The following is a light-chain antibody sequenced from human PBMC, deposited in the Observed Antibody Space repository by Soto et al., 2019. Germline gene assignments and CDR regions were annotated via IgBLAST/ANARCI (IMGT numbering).Light chain of an antibody. V-gene: IGKV3-15*01. CDR1: QSVSTN. CDR2: GAS. CDR3: HQRKSWPRT. Sequence: EIAMTQSPATLSVSPGERATLSCRASQSVSTNLAWYQQKPGQAPRLLIYGASTRAAGIPARFSGSGSGTDFTLTISSLQSEDLEVYYCHQRKSWPRTFGQGTKVDIX. J-gene: IGKJ1*01.